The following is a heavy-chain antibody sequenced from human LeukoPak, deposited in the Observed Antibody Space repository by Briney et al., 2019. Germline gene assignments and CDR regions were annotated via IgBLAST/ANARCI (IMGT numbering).Heavy chain of an antibody. CDR2: IYYSGST. V-gene: IGHV4-59*08. D-gene: IGHD4-17*01. CDR3: ARQRTTVTHFDY. J-gene: IGHJ4*02. CDR1: GGSISSYY. Sequence: SETLSLTCTVSGGSISSYYWSWIRQPPGKGLEWIGYIYYSGSTNYNPSLKSRVTISVDTSKNQFSLKLSSVTAADTAVYYCARQRTTVTHFDYWGQGTLVTVSS.